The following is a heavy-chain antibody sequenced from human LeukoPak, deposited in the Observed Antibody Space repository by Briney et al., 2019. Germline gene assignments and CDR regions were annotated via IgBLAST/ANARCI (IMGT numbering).Heavy chain of an antibody. V-gene: IGHV4-59*01. D-gene: IGHD1-26*01. Sequence: SETLSLTCAVYGGSFSGYYWSWIRQPPGKGLEWIGYIYYSGSTNYNPSLKSRVTISVDTSKNQFSLKLSSVTAADTAVYYCARDFPFSGSYPYDDYWGQGTLVTVSS. CDR3: ARDFPFSGSYPYDDY. J-gene: IGHJ4*02. CDR2: IYYSGST. CDR1: GGSFSGYY.